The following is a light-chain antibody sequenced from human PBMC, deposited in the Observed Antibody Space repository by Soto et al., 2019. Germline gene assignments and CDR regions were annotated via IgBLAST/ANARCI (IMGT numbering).Light chain of an antibody. CDR1: QSVSSY. J-gene: IGKJ4*01. Sequence: EIVLTQSPATLSLSPGERATLSCRASQSVSSYLAWYQQKPGQAPRLLIYDASNRATGIPARFSGSGSGTDFTLAISSLVPEDFAVYYCQQRSNWLLTFGGGTRVEIK. CDR3: QQRSNWLLT. CDR2: DAS. V-gene: IGKV3-11*01.